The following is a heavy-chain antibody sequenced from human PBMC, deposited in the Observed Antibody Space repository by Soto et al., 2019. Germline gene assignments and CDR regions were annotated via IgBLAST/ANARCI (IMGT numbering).Heavy chain of an antibody. D-gene: IGHD7-27*01. Sequence: QVQLVESGGGVVQPGRSLRLSCAASGFTFSSYGMHWVRQAPGKGLEWVAVISYDGSNKYYADSVKGRFTISRDNSKNTLYLQMNSPRAEDTAVYYCAKDPKLGITGYFDYWGQGTLVTVSS. CDR3: AKDPKLGITGYFDY. CDR1: GFTFSSYG. CDR2: ISYDGSNK. V-gene: IGHV3-30*18. J-gene: IGHJ4*02.